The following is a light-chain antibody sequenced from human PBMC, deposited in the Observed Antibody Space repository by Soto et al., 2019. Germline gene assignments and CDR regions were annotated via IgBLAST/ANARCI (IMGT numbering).Light chain of an antibody. V-gene: IGLV2-8*01. J-gene: IGLJ1*01. Sequence: QSVLTQPPSASGSPGQSVTISCTGTSSDVGGYNYVSWYQQHPGKAHKLMIYEVSKRPSGVPDRFSGSKSGNTASLFVSGLQAEDEADYYCSSYAGSAWVFGTGTKVTVL. CDR3: SSYAGSAWV. CDR2: EVS. CDR1: SSDVGGYNY.